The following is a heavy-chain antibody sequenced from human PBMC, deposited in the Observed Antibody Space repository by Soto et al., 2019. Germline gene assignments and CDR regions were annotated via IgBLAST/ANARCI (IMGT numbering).Heavy chain of an antibody. V-gene: IGHV5-51*01. D-gene: IGHD5-18*01. CDR1: GYSFTGYW. CDR2: IHPSDSDT. Sequence: GESLKISCKTSGYSFTGYWIGWVRQMPGKGLEWMGIIHPSDSDTRYSPSFQGQVTLSVDESISTAFLQWSSLKASDTAMYYCATQRGYSLGPFDYWGQGTLVTVS. CDR3: ATQRGYSLGPFDY. J-gene: IGHJ4*02.